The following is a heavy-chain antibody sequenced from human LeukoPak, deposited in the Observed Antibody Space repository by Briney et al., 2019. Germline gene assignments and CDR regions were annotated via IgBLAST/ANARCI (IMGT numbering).Heavy chain of an antibody. CDR3: ARLGGSRWETDFDY. J-gene: IGHJ4*02. CDR2: IYYSGST. CDR1: GGPISRYY. Sequence: SDTLSLLCSLCGGPISRYYWLWLPHPPGKGLEGIGYIYYSGSTNYNPSLKSRVTISVDTSKNQCSLKLSSVTAADTAVYYCARLGGSRWETDFDYWGQGTLVTVSS. D-gene: IGHD1-26*01. V-gene: IGHV4-59*07.